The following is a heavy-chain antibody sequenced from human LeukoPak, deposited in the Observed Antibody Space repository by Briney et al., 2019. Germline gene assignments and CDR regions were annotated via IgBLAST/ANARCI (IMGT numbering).Heavy chain of an antibody. CDR1: GFTVSGDY. Sequence: GGSLRLSCVVSGFTVSGDYISWFRQAPGKGLEWVSAISGSGGSTYYADSVKGRFTISRDNSKNTLYLQMNSLRAEDTAVYYCAKSITMIVVVIASFDYWGQGTLVTVSS. CDR2: ISGSGGST. D-gene: IGHD3-22*01. CDR3: AKSITMIVVVIASFDY. J-gene: IGHJ4*02. V-gene: IGHV3-23*01.